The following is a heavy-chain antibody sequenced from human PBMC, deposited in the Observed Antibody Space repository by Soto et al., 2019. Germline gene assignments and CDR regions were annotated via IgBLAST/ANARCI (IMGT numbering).Heavy chain of an antibody. CDR1: GYSISSGYY. CDR3: ARLYDSSGFDWFDP. CDR2: IYHSGST. J-gene: IGHJ5*02. V-gene: IGHV4-38-2*01. Sequence: ETLCPTCAVSGYSISSGYYWCWIRQPPGKGLEWIGSIYHSGSTYYNPSLKSRVTISVDTSKNQFSLKLSSVTAADTAVYYCARLYDSSGFDWFDPWGQGTLVTVSS. D-gene: IGHD3-22*01.